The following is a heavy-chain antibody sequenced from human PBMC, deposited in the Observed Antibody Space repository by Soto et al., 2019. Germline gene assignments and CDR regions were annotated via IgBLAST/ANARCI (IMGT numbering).Heavy chain of an antibody. CDR3: AEDRTVAARDFDV. V-gene: IGHV3-7*03. D-gene: IGHD6-6*01. CDR2: IIKDGSEK. J-gene: IGHJ4*02. Sequence: PSSAAWVNVGDHCMTCSMQTPGKGLERVANIIKDGSEKSYADSVKGRFTISRDNSKNTLYLQMNSLRAEDSAVYYCAEDRTVAARDFDVRGQRTQVPVS. CDR1: WVNVGDHC.